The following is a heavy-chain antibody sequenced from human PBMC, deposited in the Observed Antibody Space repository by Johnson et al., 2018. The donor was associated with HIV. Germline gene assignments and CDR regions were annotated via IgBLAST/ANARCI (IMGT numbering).Heavy chain of an antibody. Sequence: VQLVESGGGLVQPGGSLRLSCVASGFTFSSYSMNWVRQAPGKGLEWVSYISRSSSTIYYADSVKCRFTISRDNAKNSMSLQMNSLRAEDTAVYYCARRIAVPDAFDIWGQGTMVTVSS. CDR1: GFTFSSYS. J-gene: IGHJ3*02. V-gene: IGHV3-48*04. CDR2: ISRSSSTI. D-gene: IGHD6-19*01. CDR3: ARRIAVPDAFDI.